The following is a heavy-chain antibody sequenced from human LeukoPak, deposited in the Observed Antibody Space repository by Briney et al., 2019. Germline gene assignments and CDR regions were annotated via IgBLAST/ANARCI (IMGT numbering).Heavy chain of an antibody. CDR1: GNTFRSYH. CDR2: LNPGVGTT. V-gene: IGHV1-46*01. J-gene: IGHJ3*02. CDR3: ARLILYDAFDI. Sequence: ASVKVSCKASGNTFRSYHVHWVRQAPGQGLEWMGMLNPGVGTTTYAQKFRGRVTMTRDTSTTTVYMELSGLRSEDTAMYYCARLILYDAFDIWGQGTMITVSS. D-gene: IGHD2/OR15-2a*01.